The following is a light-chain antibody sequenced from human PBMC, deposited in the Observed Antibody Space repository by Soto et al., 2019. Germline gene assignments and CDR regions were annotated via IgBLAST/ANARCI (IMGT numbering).Light chain of an antibody. CDR2: ATS. CDR1: QSLAGY. J-gene: IGKJ1*01. CDR3: QQSHSTPRT. V-gene: IGKV1-39*01. Sequence: DIQMTQSPSSLSASVGDRFTITCRASQSLAGYLNWYQQKPGEAPKLLIYATSTLQSGVPSRFSGSGSGADYTLTISSLQPEDFATYSCQQSHSTPRTFGQGTKVDNK.